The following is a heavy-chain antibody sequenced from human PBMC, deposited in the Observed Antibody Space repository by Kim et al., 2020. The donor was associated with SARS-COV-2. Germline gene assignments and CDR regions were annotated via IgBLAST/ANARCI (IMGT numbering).Heavy chain of an antibody. D-gene: IGHD3-22*01. J-gene: IGHJ3*02. CDR2: IYSGGRT. Sequence: GGSLRLSCAASGFTVSSNYMSWVRQAPGKGLEWVSVIYSGGRTYYADSVKGRFTISRDNSKNTLYLQMNSLRAEDTAVYYCARDSDYYDSSGYLHNDAFDIWGQGTMVTVSS. CDR3: ARDSDYYDSSGYLHNDAFDI. V-gene: IGHV3-53*01. CDR1: GFTVSSNY.